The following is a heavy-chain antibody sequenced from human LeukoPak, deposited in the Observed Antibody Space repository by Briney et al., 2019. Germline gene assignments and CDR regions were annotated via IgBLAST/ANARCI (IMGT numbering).Heavy chain of an antibody. Sequence: SQTLSLTCTVSGGSISSGNYYWNWIRQHPGKGLEWIGNIYYSGSTYYNPSLKSRVSISVDTSKNQFSLKLNSVTAADTAVYYCARDRTWRGSYFDYWGQGTLVTVSS. CDR3: ARDRTWRGSYFDY. CDR1: GGSISSGNYY. CDR2: IYYSGST. V-gene: IGHV4-31*03. D-gene: IGHD1-1*01. J-gene: IGHJ4*02.